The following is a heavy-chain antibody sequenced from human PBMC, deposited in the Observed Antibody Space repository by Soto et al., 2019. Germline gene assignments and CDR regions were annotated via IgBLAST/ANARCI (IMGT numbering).Heavy chain of an antibody. D-gene: IGHD3-10*01. J-gene: IGHJ6*02. CDR1: GFSLSNARMG. Sequence: AGPTLVNPTETLTLTCTVSGFSLSNARMGVSWIRQPPGKALEWLAHIFSNDEKSYSTSLKSRLTISKDTSKSQVVLTMTNMDPVDTATYYCARIGRVWFCEVLYHHSPCGMDGCGPATTLTGSS. CDR2: IFSNDEK. V-gene: IGHV2-26*01. CDR3: ARIGRVWFCEVLYHHSPCGMDG.